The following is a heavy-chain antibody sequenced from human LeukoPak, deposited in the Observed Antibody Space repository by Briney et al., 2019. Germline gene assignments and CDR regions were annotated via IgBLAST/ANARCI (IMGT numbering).Heavy chain of an antibody. CDR3: AGSIVVINAFDI. CDR1: GYTFTSYD. D-gene: IGHD3-22*01. Sequence: GASVKVSCKASGYTFTSYDINWVRQATGQGLEWMGWMNPNSGNTGYAQKFQGRVTMTRNTSISTAYMELSSLRSEDTAVYYCAGSIVVINAFDIWGQGTMVTVSS. V-gene: IGHV1-8*01. CDR2: MNPNSGNT. J-gene: IGHJ3*02.